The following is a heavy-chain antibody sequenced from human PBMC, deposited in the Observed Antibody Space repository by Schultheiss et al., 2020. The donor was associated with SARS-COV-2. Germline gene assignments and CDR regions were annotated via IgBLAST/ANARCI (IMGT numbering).Heavy chain of an antibody. CDR3: ARRGRVQGFDY. CDR2: IYYSGST. V-gene: IGHV4-31*03. CDR1: GGSISSGGYY. Sequence: SETLSLTCTVSGGSISSGGYYWSWIRQHPGKGLEWIGYIYYSGSTYYNPSLQSRVTMSVDTSKNQFSLKLSSVTAADTAVYYCARRGRVQGFDYWGQGTLVTVSS. J-gene: IGHJ4*02. D-gene: IGHD5-24*01.